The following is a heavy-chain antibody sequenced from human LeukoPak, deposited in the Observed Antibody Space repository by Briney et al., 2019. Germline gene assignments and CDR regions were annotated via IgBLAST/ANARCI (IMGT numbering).Heavy chain of an antibody. CDR1: GGSISSGGHS. CDR2: IYHSGST. Sequence: SQTLSLTCAVSGGSISSGGHSWSWIRQPPGKGLEWIGYIYHSGSTYYNPSLKSRVTISLDRSKNQFSLKLSSVTAADTAVYYCARWVAGSCYSCGMDVWGQGTTVTVSS. J-gene: IGHJ6*02. CDR3: ARWVAGSCYSCGMDV. D-gene: IGHD2-15*01. V-gene: IGHV4-30-2*01.